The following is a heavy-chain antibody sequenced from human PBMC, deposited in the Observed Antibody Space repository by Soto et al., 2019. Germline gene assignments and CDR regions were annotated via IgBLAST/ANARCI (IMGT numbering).Heavy chain of an antibody. J-gene: IGHJ4*02. CDR3: AKDLEYYDSSGYLDY. Sequence: GGSLRLSCAASGFTFSSYALSWVRQAPGKGLEWVSAISGSGGSTYYADSVKGRFTISRDNSKNTLYLQMNSLRAEDTAVYYCAKDLEYYDSSGYLDYWGQGTLVTVSS. D-gene: IGHD3-22*01. V-gene: IGHV3-23*01. CDR1: GFTFSSYA. CDR2: ISGSGGST.